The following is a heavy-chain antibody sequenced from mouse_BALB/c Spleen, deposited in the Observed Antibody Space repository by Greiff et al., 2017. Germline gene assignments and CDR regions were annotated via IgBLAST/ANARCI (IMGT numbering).Heavy chain of an antibody. CDR3: ARRGTTVEFAY. J-gene: IGHJ3*01. Sequence: VQLQQSGPGLVKPSQSLSLTCTVTGYSITSDYAWNWIRQFPGNKLEWMGYISYSGSTSYNPSLKSRISITRDTSKNQFFLQLNSVTTEDTATYYCARRGTTVEFAYWGQGTLVTVSA. CDR1: GYSITSDYA. V-gene: IGHV3-2*02. CDR2: ISYSGST. D-gene: IGHD1-1*01.